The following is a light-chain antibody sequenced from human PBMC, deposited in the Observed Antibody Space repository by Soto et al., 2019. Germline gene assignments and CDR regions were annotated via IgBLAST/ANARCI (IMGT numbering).Light chain of an antibody. J-gene: IGLJ2*01. CDR2: SNS. Sequence: QSVLAQPPSASGTPGQTVTISCSGVSCNIKTNGVSWYQQVPGAAPKLLIYSNSQRPSGAPDRFSGSKSGTSASPAISGLQSEDEATYHCSTWDDSLSGLIFGGGTKLTVL. CDR1: SCNIKTNG. V-gene: IGLV1-44*01. CDR3: STWDDSLSGLI.